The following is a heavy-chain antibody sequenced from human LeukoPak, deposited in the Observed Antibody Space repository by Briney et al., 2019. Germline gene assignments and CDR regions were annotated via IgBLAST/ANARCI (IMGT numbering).Heavy chain of an antibody. D-gene: IGHD3-22*01. V-gene: IGHV3-23*01. CDR3: ALGGVYDSSGYYPIDY. CDR2: ISGSGGST. J-gene: IGHJ4*02. Sequence: GGSVTLSCVASVFTFSSYSISWVRHAPWKGLEWVSAISGSGGSTYYADSVKGRFTISRDNSKNTLYLQMNSLRAEDTAVYYCALGGVYDSSGYYPIDYWGQGTLVTVSS. CDR1: VFTFSSYS.